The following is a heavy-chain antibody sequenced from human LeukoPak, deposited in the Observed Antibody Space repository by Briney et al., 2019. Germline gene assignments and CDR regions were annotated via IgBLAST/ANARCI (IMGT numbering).Heavy chain of an antibody. J-gene: IGHJ4*02. CDR2: IYYSGST. CDR1: GGSISTYY. CDR3: AREDYGDYLPVY. D-gene: IGHD4-17*01. Sequence: SETLSLTCTVSGGSISTYYWSWIRQPPGKGLQWIGYIYYSGSTNYNPSLKSRVTISVDTSKNQFSLKLSSVTAADTAVYYCAREDYGDYLPVYWGQGTLVTVSS. V-gene: IGHV4-59*12.